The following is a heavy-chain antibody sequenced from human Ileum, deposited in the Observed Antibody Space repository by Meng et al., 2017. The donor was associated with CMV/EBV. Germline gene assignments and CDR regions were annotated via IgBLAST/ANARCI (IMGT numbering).Heavy chain of an antibody. Sequence: SVKVSCKAFGGTFSSYAISWVRQAPGQGLEWMGGIIPIFGTANYAQKFQGRVTITTDESTSTAYMELSSLRSEDTAVYYCARESRYSYGLDYWGQGTLVTVSS. D-gene: IGHD5-18*01. CDR3: ARESRYSYGLDY. J-gene: IGHJ4*02. CDR2: IIPIFGTA. CDR1: GGTFSSYA. V-gene: IGHV1-69*05.